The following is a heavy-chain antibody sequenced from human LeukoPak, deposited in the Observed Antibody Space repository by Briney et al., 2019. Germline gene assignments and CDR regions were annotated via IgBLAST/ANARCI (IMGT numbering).Heavy chain of an antibody. CDR3: ARDGRVRGRGGNWFDP. Sequence: SETLSLTCTVSGGSISSGSYYWSWIRQPAGKGLEWIGRIYTSGSTNYNPSLKSRVTISVDTSKNQFSLKLSSVTAADTPVYYWARDGRVRGRGGNWFDPWGQGTLVTVSS. J-gene: IGHJ5*02. D-gene: IGHD3-10*01. CDR2: IYTSGST. CDR1: GGSISSGSYY. V-gene: IGHV4-61*02.